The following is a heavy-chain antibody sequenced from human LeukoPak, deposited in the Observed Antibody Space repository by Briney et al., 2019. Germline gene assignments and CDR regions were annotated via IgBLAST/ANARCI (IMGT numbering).Heavy chain of an antibody. CDR3: ARVWVRGVTIDY. D-gene: IGHD3-10*01. J-gene: IGHJ4*02. CDR1: GYTFTSYD. CDR2: INPNSGGT. V-gene: IGHV1-2*02. Sequence: ASVKVSCKASGYTFTSYDINWVRQAPGQGLEWMGWINPNSGGTNYAQKFQGRVTMTRDTSISTAYMELSRLRSDDTAVYYCARVWVRGVTIDYWGQGTLVTVSS.